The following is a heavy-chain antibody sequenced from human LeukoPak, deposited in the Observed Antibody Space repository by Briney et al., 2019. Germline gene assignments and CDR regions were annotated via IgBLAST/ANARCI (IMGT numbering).Heavy chain of an antibody. CDR3: ARSQPRGSYDFWSGYYGGGGNDY. D-gene: IGHD3-3*01. V-gene: IGHV1-2*04. J-gene: IGHJ4*02. Sequence: ASVKVSCKASGYTFTGYYMHWVRQAPGQGLEWMGWINPNSGGTNYAQKFQGWVTMTRDTSISTAYMELSRLRSDDTAVYYCARSQPRGSYDFWSGYYGGGGNDYWGQGTLVTVSS. CDR1: GYTFTGYY. CDR2: INPNSGGT.